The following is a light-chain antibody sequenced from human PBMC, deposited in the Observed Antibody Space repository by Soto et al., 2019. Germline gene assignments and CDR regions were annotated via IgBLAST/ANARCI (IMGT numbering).Light chain of an antibody. CDR3: SSYAGSNNLV. CDR1: SSDVGGYNY. V-gene: IGLV2-8*01. CDR2: EVS. J-gene: IGLJ2*01. Sequence: HSALTQPPSASGSPGQSVTVSCTGTSSDVGGYNYVSWYQQHPGKAPKVMIYEVSKRPSGVPDRFSGSKSGNTASLTVSGLQAEDEADYYCSSYAGSNNLVFGGGTKLTVL.